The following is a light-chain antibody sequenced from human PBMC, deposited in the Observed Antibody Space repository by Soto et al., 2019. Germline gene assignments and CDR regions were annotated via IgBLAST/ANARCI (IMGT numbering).Light chain of an antibody. CDR1: SSDVGGYNY. CDR3: SSYAGSNNYV. Sequence: QSVLTQPPSASGSPGQSVTISCTGTSSDVGGYNYVSWYQHHPGKAPKLMIYDVSKRPSGVPDRFSDSKSGNTASLTVSGLQAEDEADYYCSSYAGSNNYVFGTGTKLTVL. CDR2: DVS. J-gene: IGLJ1*01. V-gene: IGLV2-8*01.